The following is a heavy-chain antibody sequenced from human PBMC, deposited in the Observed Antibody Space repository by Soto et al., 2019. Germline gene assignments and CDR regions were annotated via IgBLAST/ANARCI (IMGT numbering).Heavy chain of an antibody. V-gene: IGHV4-61*08. Sequence: QVQLQESGPGLVKPSETLSLTCTVSGGSVSSGDYYWTWIRQPPGKGLEWIGYIYYSGTTNYNPSLKSLVTISVDMSKNQFSLKLSSVTPTDTAVYYCARTLSVGATNHVDYWGQGTLVTVSS. CDR1: GGSVSSGDYY. J-gene: IGHJ4*02. D-gene: IGHD1-26*01. CDR2: IYYSGTT. CDR3: ARTLSVGATNHVDY.